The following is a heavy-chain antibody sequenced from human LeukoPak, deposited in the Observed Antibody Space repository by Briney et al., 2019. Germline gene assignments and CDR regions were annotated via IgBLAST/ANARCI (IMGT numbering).Heavy chain of an antibody. J-gene: IGHJ6*02. V-gene: IGHV3-30-3*01. CDR1: GFTFSTYA. CDR2: MSYDGSNK. Sequence: QSGGSLRLSCAASGFTFSTYAMHWVRQAPGKGLEWMSVMSYDGSNKYYADSVRGRFTISRDNSKNTVFLEMNSLRAEDTAVYYCARVRPTGTTSGSRGYYHYGMDVWGQGTTVTVSS. D-gene: IGHD1-1*01. CDR3: ARVRPTGTTSGSRGYYHYGMDV.